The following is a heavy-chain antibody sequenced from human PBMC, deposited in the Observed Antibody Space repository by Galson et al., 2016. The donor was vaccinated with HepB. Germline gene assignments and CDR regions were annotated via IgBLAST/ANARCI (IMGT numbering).Heavy chain of an antibody. Sequence: ETLSLTCTVSGGSVSSGVDYWGWIRQPPGKGLEWIGAVYYTGSTYHNPSLKSRITISVDTSNNQFSLSLRSVTAADTAVYYCAKGFWNGWFDRVDLWGQGTLGPVSS. CDR1: GGSVSSGVDY. CDR2: VYYTGST. D-gene: IGHD1-1*01. J-gene: IGHJ5*02. V-gene: IGHV4-39*01. CDR3: AKGFWNGWFDRVDL.